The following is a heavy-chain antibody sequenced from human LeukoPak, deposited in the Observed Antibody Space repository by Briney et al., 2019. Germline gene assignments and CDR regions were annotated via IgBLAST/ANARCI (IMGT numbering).Heavy chain of an antibody. D-gene: IGHD6-19*01. V-gene: IGHV3-48*04. CDR3: ARVEAWQWLAHLDPSPLDH. Sequence: GALRLSCAASGFTFSSYSMNWVRQAPGKGLEWVSYITPSSSTIYYADSVKGRFTISRDNGKNSLYLQMDSLRAEDTAVYYCARVEAWQWLAHLDPSPLDHWGQGALVTVSS. J-gene: IGHJ4*02. CDR2: ITPSSSTI. CDR1: GFTFSSYS.